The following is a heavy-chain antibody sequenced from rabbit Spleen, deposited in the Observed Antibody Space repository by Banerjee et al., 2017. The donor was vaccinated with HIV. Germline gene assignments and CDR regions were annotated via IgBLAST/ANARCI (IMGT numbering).Heavy chain of an antibody. D-gene: IGHD4-1*01. CDR3: TRVSEPSGWGEDL. Sequence: QEQLVESGGGLVTPGESLTLTCKASGFSFSDRDVMCCVRQAPGKGLEWIACINTATGKAVSASWAKGRFSITNTSSTTVSLQMTSLPVADTAYYFCTRVSEPSGWGEDLWGQGTLVTVS. J-gene: IGHJ3*01. CDR2: INTATGKA. V-gene: IGHV1S45*01. CDR1: GFSFSDRDV.